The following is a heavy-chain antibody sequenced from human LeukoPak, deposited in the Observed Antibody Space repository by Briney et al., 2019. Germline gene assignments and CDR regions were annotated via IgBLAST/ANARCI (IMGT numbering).Heavy chain of an antibody. J-gene: IGHJ6*02. CDR1: GFTFGNYA. CDR2: ISGSGDYT. V-gene: IGHV3-23*01. D-gene: IGHD6-13*01. CDR3: AKDQVADAAYYYYGMDV. Sequence: PGGSLRLSCVVSGFTFGNYAMNWVRQAPGKGLEWVSSISGSGDYTSTADSVKGRFTIFRDNSKITLYLQMNSLRAEDTALYFCAKDQVADAAYYYYGMDVWGQGTTVTVSS.